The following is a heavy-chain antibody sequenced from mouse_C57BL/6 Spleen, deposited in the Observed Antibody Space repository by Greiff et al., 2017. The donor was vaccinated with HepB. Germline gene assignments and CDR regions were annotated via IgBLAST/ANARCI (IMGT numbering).Heavy chain of an antibody. Sequence: QVQLKQSGPGLVQPSQSLSITCTVSGFSLTSYGVHWVRQSPGKGLEWLGVIWSGGSTDYNAAFISRLSISKDNSKSQVFFKMNSLQADDTAIYYCASIVPHYYAMDYWGQGTSVTVSS. J-gene: IGHJ4*01. CDR1: GFSLTSYG. CDR3: ASIVPHYYAMDY. V-gene: IGHV2-2*01. CDR2: IWSGGST. D-gene: IGHD2-5*01.